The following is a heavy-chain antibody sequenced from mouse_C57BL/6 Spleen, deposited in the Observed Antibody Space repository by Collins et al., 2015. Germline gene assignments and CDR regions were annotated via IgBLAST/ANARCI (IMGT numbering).Heavy chain of an antibody. V-gene: IGHV1-12*01. CDR3: ARGELSGYFDY. J-gene: IGHJ2*01. D-gene: IGHD3-1*01. CDR1: TWASYN. Sequence: TWASYNMHWVKQTPRQGLEWIGAIYPGNGDTSYNQKFKGKATLTVDKSSSTAYMQLSSLTSEHSAVYFCARGELSGYFDYWGQGTTLTVSS. CDR2: IYPGNGDT.